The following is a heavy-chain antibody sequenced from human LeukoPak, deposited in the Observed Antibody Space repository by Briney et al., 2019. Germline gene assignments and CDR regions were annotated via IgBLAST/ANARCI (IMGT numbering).Heavy chain of an antibody. CDR3: ARSLSGYYYYMDV. Sequence: SETLSLTCTVSGGSISSYYWSWIRQPPGKGLEWIGYIYTSGSTNYNPSLKSRVTISVDTSKNQFSLKLSSVTAADTAVYYCARSLSGYYYYMDVWGKGTTVTVFS. CDR2: IYTSGST. CDR1: GGSISSYY. J-gene: IGHJ6*03. D-gene: IGHD1-26*01. V-gene: IGHV4-4*09.